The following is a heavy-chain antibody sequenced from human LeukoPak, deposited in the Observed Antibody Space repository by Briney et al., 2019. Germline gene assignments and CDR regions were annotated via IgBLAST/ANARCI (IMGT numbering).Heavy chain of an antibody. Sequence: SETLSLTCTVSGGSISSSGYFWGWIRQPPGKGLEWIGSIDYSGGTYYIPSLKGRITISPDTSKNQFSLELNSVTAADTAVYYCVRGKGNFDVDYWGQGTLVTVSS. CDR1: GGSISSSGYF. D-gene: IGHD3-9*01. V-gene: IGHV4-39*07. CDR3: VRGKGNFDVDY. CDR2: IDYSGGT. J-gene: IGHJ4*02.